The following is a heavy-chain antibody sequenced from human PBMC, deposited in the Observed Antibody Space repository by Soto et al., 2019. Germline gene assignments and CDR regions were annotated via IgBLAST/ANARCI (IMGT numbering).Heavy chain of an antibody. V-gene: IGHV1-58*01. Sequence: GASVKVSCKASRFTFTSSAVQWVRQARVQRLEWIGWIVVGSGNTNYAQKFQERFTITRDMSTSTAYMELSSLRSEDTAVYYCAADPLYIVGATNDYYYYGMDVWGQGTTVTVSS. CDR1: RFTFTSSA. CDR3: AADPLYIVGATNDYYYYGMDV. J-gene: IGHJ6*02. CDR2: IVVGSGNT. D-gene: IGHD1-26*01.